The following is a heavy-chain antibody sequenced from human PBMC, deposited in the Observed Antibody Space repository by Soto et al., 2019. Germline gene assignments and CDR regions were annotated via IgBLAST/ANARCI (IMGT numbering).Heavy chain of an antibody. CDR3: ARERGGYNRGDFEF. CDR1: GGTFNSYA. Sequence: QVLLVQSGAEVREPGSSVNVSCKASGGTFNSYAISWLRQAPGQGLEWMGGIIPDFGTGNSAQKFRGRVSITADASTTTVYMGLSGLTLEDTAVYYCARERGGYNRGDFEFWGQGTQVTVSS. J-gene: IGHJ4*02. V-gene: IGHV1-69*01. CDR2: IIPDFGTG. D-gene: IGHD1-26*01.